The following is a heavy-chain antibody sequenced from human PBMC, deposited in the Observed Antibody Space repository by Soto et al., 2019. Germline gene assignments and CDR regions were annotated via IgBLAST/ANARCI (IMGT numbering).Heavy chain of an antibody. Sequence: SDTLSLTCTVSGISMIGYYWSWIRQPPGKGLEWIGHRYYSGSASYNPSLKSRVTLSVDTSKNQFSLRVISVTAADTAVYFCARIRDSGTYGMDVWGRGTTVT. CDR1: GISMIGYY. CDR2: RYYSGSA. CDR3: ARIRDSGTYGMDV. J-gene: IGHJ6*02. V-gene: IGHV4-59*08. D-gene: IGHD3-10*01.